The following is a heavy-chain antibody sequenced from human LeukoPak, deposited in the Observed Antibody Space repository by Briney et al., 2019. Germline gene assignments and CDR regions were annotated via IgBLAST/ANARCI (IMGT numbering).Heavy chain of an antibody. CDR3: ARDLHSGSYEDAFDI. Sequence: PGGSLRLSCTVSGFTVSSNSMSWVRQAPGKGLEWVSFIYSGTIHYSDSVKGRFTISRDNAENSLYLQMNSLRAEDTAVYYCARDLHSGSYEDAFDIWGQGTMVTVSS. CDR1: GFTVSSNS. D-gene: IGHD1-26*01. J-gene: IGHJ3*02. CDR2: IYSGTI. V-gene: IGHV3-53*01.